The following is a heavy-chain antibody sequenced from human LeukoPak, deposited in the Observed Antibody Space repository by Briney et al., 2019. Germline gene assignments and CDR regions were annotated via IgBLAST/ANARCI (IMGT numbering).Heavy chain of an antibody. V-gene: IGHV4-38-2*02. CDR2: IYHSGST. CDR3: ARVCGTAMVRVYYYYYMDV. CDR1: GYSISSGYY. D-gene: IGHD5-18*01. Sequence: SETLSLTCTVSGYSISSGYYWGWIRPPPGKGLEWIGIIYHSGSTYYNPSLKSRVTISVDTSKNQFSLKLSSVTAADTAVYYCARVCGTAMVRVYYYYYMDVWGKGTTVTVSS. J-gene: IGHJ6*03.